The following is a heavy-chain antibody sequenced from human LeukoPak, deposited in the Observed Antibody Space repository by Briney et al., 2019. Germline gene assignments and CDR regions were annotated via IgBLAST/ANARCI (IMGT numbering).Heavy chain of an antibody. J-gene: IGHJ4*02. D-gene: IGHD5-18*01. V-gene: IGHV3-48*01. CDR2: ISSSSSTI. CDR3: TRASGYSSGSVDY. Sequence: GGSLRLSCAASGFTFSSYSMNWVRQAPGKGLEWVSYISSSSSTIYYADSVKGRFTISRDNAKNSLYLQMNSLRTDDMALYYCTRASGYSSGSVDYWGQGTLVTVSS. CDR1: GFTFSSYS.